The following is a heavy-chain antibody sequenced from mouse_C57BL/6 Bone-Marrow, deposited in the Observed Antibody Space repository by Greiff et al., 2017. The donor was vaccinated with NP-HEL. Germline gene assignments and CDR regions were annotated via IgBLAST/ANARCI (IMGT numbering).Heavy chain of an antibody. CDR1: GFSFNTYA. J-gene: IGHJ4*01. D-gene: IGHD1-1*01. CDR2: IRSKSNNYAT. V-gene: IGHV10-1*01. CDR3: VRGRAVLRY. Sequence: EVQLQESGGGLVQPKGSLKLSCAASGFSFNTYAMNWVRQAPGKGLEWVARIRSKSNNYATSYADSVKDRFTISRDDSESMLYLQMNNLKTEDTAIYYCVRGRAVLRYWGQGTSVTVSS.